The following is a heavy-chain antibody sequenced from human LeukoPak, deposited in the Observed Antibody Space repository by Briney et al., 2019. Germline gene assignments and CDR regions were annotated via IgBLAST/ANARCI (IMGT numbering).Heavy chain of an antibody. CDR2: IYYSGST. CDR1: GGSFSTYY. CDR3: ARAVITFGAAVAKGFDC. Sequence: PQTPSLTCTVSGGSFSTYYWSWIRQPPGKGLEWIGYIYYSGSTDYNPSLKSRVTMSLDTSKNQFSLNLNSVTAADTAVYYCARAVITFGAAVAKGFDCWAREPWSPSPQ. V-gene: IGHV4-59*01. D-gene: IGHD3-16*01. J-gene: IGHJ4*02.